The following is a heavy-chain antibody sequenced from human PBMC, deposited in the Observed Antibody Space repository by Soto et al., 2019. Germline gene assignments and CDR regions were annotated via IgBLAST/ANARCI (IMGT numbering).Heavy chain of an antibody. CDR2: TSYDGNKR. D-gene: IGHD3-22*01. Sequence: GGSLRLSCVASGFTFNSFGIHWVRQAPGKGLEWVAVTSYDGNKRDYSDSVKGRFTISRDNSKNMVYLQMNSLRAEDTAVYYCARDPHYYDSSGSFDYWGQGTLVTVSS. CDR3: ARDPHYYDSSGSFDY. J-gene: IGHJ4*02. CDR1: GFTFNSFG. V-gene: IGHV3-30*03.